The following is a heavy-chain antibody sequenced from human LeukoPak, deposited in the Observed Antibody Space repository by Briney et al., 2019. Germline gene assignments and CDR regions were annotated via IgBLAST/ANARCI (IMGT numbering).Heavy chain of an antibody. CDR1: GFTFSSYE. Sequence: GGSLRLSCAASGFTFSSYEMTWVRQAPGKGLEWVSYISSSSNTIYYADSVKGRFTISRDNAKNSLYLQMNSLRAEDTAVYYCARGRIMAYWGQGTQVTVSS. V-gene: IGHV3-48*03. CDR3: ARGRIMAY. D-gene: IGHD3-16*01. J-gene: IGHJ4*02. CDR2: ISSSSNTI.